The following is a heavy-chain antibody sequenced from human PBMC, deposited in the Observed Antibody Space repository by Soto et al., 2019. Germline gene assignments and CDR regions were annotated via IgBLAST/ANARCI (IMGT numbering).Heavy chain of an antibody. V-gene: IGHV3-30-3*01. Sequence: QMQLVESGGGVVQPGRSLRLSCAASGFSFRNYNLHWVRQAPGKGLEWVAVVSHDGVNKHYAESVKGRLSISRDSSRDTLXXXXXXLRPEDTAVYYCVRETQIVMVVVPTPGSPGAFDMWGQGTMVTVSS. J-gene: IGHJ3*02. CDR2: VSHDGVNK. D-gene: IGHD2-15*01. CDR1: GFSFRNYN. CDR3: VRETQIVMVVVPTPGSPGAFDM.